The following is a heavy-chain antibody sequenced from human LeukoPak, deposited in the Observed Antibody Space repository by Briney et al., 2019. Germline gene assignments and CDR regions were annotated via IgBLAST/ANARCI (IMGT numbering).Heavy chain of an antibody. J-gene: IGHJ4*02. V-gene: IGHV4-4*02. CDR1: GGSISSSNW. CDR3: AREGGIAVAVFFDY. CDR2: IYHSGST. D-gene: IGHD6-19*01. Sequence: SGTLSLTCAVSGGSISSSNWWSWVRQPPGKGLEWIGEIYHSGSTNYNPSLKSRVTISVDKSKNQFFLKLSSVTAADTAVYYCAREGGIAVAVFFDYWGQGTLVTVSS.